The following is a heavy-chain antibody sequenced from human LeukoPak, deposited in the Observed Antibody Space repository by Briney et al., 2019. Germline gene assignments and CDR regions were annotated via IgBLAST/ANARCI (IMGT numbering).Heavy chain of an antibody. Sequence: SETLSLTCTVSGGSISSSSYYWGWIRQPPGKGLEWIGSIYYSGSTYYNPSLKSRVTISVDTSKNQFSLKLSSVTAADTAVYYCARRYCSSTSCYFNYYYYYMDVWGKGTTVTVSS. D-gene: IGHD2-2*01. V-gene: IGHV4-39*07. CDR2: IYYSGST. CDR1: GGSISSSSYY. J-gene: IGHJ6*03. CDR3: ARRYCSSTSCYFNYYYYYMDV.